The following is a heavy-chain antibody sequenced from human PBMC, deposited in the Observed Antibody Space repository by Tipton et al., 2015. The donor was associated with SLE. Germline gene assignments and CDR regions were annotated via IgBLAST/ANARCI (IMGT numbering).Heavy chain of an antibody. J-gene: IGHJ6*02. V-gene: IGHV3-74*01. CDR2: INSDGSRI. CDR3: AKANTAVGYYYGMDV. Sequence: SLRLSCAASGITFRNYWIHWVRQAPGKGLVWVSRINSDGSRIDYADSVKGRFMISRDNAKNSLYLQMNNLRAEDTALYYCAKANTAVGYYYGMDVWGQGTTVTVSS. D-gene: IGHD5-18*01. CDR1: GITFRNYW.